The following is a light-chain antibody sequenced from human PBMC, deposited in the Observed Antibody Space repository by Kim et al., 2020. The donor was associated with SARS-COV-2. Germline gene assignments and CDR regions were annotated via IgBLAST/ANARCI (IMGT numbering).Light chain of an antibody. CDR3: QQYDKSPYT. CDR1: QSVASNH. Sequence: EIVLTQSPGTLSLSPGERATLSCRASQSVASNHLAWFQQKPGQAPRLLIYGTSSRATGIPDRFSASESGTDFTLTISRLEPEDFAVYYCQQYDKSPYTFGRGPKLEI. CDR2: GTS. J-gene: IGKJ2*01. V-gene: IGKV3-20*01.